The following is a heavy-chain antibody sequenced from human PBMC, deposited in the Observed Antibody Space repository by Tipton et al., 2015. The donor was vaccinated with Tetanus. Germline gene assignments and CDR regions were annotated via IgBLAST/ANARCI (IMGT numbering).Heavy chain of an antibody. D-gene: IGHD3-3*01. V-gene: IGHV3-23*01. CDR1: RFTFSDYT. CDR3: ARANNDFPKKGPFDS. Sequence: SLRLSCAASRFTFSDYTMAWVRQAPGEGLEWVSTISGGGHNTHYADSVQGRFTISRDNSKNTMYLQMNSLRAEDTAVYYCARANNDFPKKGPFDSWGQGSLVIVSS. J-gene: IGHJ4*02. CDR2: ISGGGHNT.